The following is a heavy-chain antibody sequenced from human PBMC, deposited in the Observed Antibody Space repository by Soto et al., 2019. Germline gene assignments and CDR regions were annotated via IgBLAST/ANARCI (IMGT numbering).Heavy chain of an antibody. CDR3: TKANRYRSGANCFTFDN. J-gene: IGHJ4*02. V-gene: IGHV3-23*01. Sequence: GCLRLSCAASGFTFSSYGMHWVRQAPGKGLEWVSTFSSGGGGTYYADSVKGRFTISRDNSKNPLSLQMNSPRAEDTAVYYCTKANRYRSGANCFTFDNWGLGTLVTGSS. CDR2: FSSGGGGT. D-gene: IGHD2-15*01. CDR1: GFTFSSYG.